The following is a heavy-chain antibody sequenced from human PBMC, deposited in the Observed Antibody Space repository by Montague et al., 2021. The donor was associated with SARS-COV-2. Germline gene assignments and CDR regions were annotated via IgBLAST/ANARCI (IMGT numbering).Heavy chain of an antibody. CDR3: AHRRSIVGGPYFDY. D-gene: IGHD1-26*01. CDR1: GFSLSTSGVG. CDR2: IYWDDDK. J-gene: IGHJ4*02. Sequence: PALVKPTQTLTLTCTFSGFSLSTSGVGVGWIRQPPGKALEWLALIYWDDDKRYSPSLKSRLTITKDTSKNQVVLTMTNMDPVDTATYCCAHRRSIVGGPYFDYWGQGTLVTVSS. V-gene: IGHV2-5*02.